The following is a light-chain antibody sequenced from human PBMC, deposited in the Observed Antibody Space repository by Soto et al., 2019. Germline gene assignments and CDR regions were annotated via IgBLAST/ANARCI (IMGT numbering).Light chain of an antibody. CDR3: QQRSDWPLT. V-gene: IGKV3D-20*02. J-gene: IGKJ4*01. Sequence: EIVMMQSPATLSVSPGEGATLSCRTSQSLTSSYLAWYQQRPAQAPRLLIYGASTRATGIPARFSGSGSGTDFTLTISSLEPEDFAVYYCQQRSDWPLTFGGGTKVDI. CDR2: GAS. CDR1: QSLTSSY.